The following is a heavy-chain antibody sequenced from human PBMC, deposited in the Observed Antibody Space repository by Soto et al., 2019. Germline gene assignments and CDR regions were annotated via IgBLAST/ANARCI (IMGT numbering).Heavy chain of an antibody. CDR2: ISPYNGNT. CDR3: AREGGVWGSFRYFDY. V-gene: IGHV1-18*04. Sequence: QVQLVQSGVEVQKPGASVKVSCKASGYTFSSYVINWLRQAPGQGLEWMGWISPYNGNTNYGHNLQGRVTMTTDTSTRIVDMELRSPRSDDTAVYYCAREGGVWGSFRYFDYWGQGTLVTVSP. D-gene: IGHD3-16*02. J-gene: IGHJ4*02. CDR1: GYTFSSYV.